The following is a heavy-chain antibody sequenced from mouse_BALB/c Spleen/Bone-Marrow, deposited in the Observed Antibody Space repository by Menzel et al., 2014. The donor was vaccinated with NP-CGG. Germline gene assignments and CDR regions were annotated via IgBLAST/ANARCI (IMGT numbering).Heavy chain of an antibody. J-gene: IGHJ4*01. CDR3: ARDGYYVFYAMDY. V-gene: IGHV5-6-3*01. D-gene: IGHD2-3*01. Sequence: VQLQQSGGGLVQPGGSLKLSCAASGFTFSSYGMSWVRQTPDKRLELVATINSNGGSTYYPDSVKGRFTISRDNAKNTLYLQMSSLKSEDTAMYYCARDGYYVFYAMDYWGQGTSVTVSS. CDR2: INSNGGST. CDR1: GFTFSSYG.